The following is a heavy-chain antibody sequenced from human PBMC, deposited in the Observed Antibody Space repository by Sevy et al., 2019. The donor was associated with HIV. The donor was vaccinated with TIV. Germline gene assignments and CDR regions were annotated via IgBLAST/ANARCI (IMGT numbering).Heavy chain of an antibody. CDR3: ARYSSSSSYCDY. V-gene: IGHV3-11*01. Sequence: GGSPRLSCAASGFTFSDYYMSWVRQAPGKGLEWVSYISSSGSTIYYADSVKGRFTISRDNAKNSVYLQMNSLRAEDTAVYYCARYSSSSSYCDYWGQGTLVTVSS. CDR1: GFTFSDYY. CDR2: ISSSGSTI. D-gene: IGHD6-6*01. J-gene: IGHJ4*02.